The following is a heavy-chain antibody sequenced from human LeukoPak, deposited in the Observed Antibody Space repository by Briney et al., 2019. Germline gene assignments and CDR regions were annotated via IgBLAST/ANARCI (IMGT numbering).Heavy chain of an antibody. V-gene: IGHV3-7*01. Sequence: PGGSLRLSCEAFGFIFSSFAMTWVRQAQGKGLEWVANINHDGRQISYVDSVKGRFTISRDHANNSLYLQMSSLRAEDTAVYYCVRDYFYYMDVWGKGTTVTVSS. CDR1: GFIFSSFA. CDR2: INHDGRQI. J-gene: IGHJ6*03. CDR3: VRDYFYYMDV.